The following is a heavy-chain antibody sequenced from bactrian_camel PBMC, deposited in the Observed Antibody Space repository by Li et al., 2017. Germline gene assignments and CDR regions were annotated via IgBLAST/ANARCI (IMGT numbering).Heavy chain of an antibody. CDR2: LDSSGRT. J-gene: IGHJ6*01. CDR1: APTGGPFH. D-gene: IGHD3*01. V-gene: IGHV3S55*01. Sequence: HVQLVESGGGLVQPGGSLRLSCAASAPTGGPFHMAYFRQAPGEEREGVATLDSSGRTDYADSVKDRFTITKDNTKNILYLQMNNLTPEDSATYRCAASWDVTANAALSRITSPESGYWGEGTQVTVS. CDR3: AASWDVTANAALSRITSPESGY.